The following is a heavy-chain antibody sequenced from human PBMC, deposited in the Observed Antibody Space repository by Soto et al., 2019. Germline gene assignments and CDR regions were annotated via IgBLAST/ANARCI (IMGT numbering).Heavy chain of an antibody. Sequence: GGSLRLSCAASGFTFTNLWIYWVRQTPEKGLVWVAGINGDGTITAYADSVKGRFTISRDNAKSTLYLQMNSLTIEDTALYYCVRDLRWGQGTLVTVSS. CDR3: VRDLR. CDR1: GFTFTNLW. CDR2: INGDGTIT. V-gene: IGHV3-74*01. J-gene: IGHJ1*01.